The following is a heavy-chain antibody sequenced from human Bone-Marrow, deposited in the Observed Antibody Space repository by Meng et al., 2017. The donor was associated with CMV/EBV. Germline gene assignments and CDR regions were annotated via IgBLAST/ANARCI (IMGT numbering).Heavy chain of an antibody. D-gene: IGHD2-2*02. J-gene: IGHJ4*02. V-gene: IGHV1-69*05. CDR2: IIPIFGTA. Sequence: SVKVSCKASGGTFSSYAISWVRQAPGQGLEWMGGIIPIFGTANYAQKFQGRVTITTDESTSTAYMELSSLRSEDTAVYYCADILGYCSSTSCYTPYWGQGTLVTVSS. CDR3: ADILGYCSSTSCYTPY. CDR1: GGTFSSYA.